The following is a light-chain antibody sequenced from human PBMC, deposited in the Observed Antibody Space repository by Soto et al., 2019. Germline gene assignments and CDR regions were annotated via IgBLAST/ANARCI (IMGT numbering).Light chain of an antibody. CDR3: QHRMNWPLT. J-gene: IGKJ5*01. V-gene: IGKV3-11*01. Sequence: EIVMTQSPATLSVSPGERATLSCRASQSVRTYLAWYQVKPGQAPRLLIYDASRRASGVPARFSGSGSGTDFTLTITSLEPEDFAVYYCQHRMNWPLTFGQGTRLEIK. CDR1: QSVRTY. CDR2: DAS.